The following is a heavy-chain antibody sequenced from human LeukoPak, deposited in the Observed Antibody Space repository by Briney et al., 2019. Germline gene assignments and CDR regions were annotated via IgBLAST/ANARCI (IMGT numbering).Heavy chain of an antibody. J-gene: IGHJ4*02. V-gene: IGHV3-48*02. CDR2: IRSSSSTI. Sequence: PGGSLRLSCAASGFNFSSYSMNWVRQAPGKGLDGVSYIRSSSSTIYYADSVKGRFTISRDDAKNSLYLQMNSLRDEDTAVYYCARDLGSGYSYGPAGWGQGTLVTVSS. CDR1: GFNFSSYS. CDR3: ARDLGSGYSYGPAG. D-gene: IGHD5-18*01.